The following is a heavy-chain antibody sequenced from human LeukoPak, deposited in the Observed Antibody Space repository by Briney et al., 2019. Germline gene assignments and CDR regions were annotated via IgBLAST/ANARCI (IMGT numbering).Heavy chain of an antibody. CDR2: ISDSGDRT. J-gene: IGHJ4*02. D-gene: IGHD6-13*01. Sequence: RSGGSLRLSCAASGFTFSRHAMSWVRQAPGKGLEWVSSISDSGDRTCYAASVKGRLTVSRDNSKNTLYLQMSSLRAEDTALYYCAKSRAADTTLLFDSWGQGILVTVSS. V-gene: IGHV3-23*01. CDR3: AKSRAADTTLLFDS. CDR1: GFTFSRHA.